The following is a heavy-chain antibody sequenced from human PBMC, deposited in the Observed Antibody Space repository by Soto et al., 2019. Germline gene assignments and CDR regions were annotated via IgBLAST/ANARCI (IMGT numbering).Heavy chain of an antibody. Sequence: SETLSLTCAVSGGSISSGGYSWSWIRQPPGKGLEWIGYIYHSGSTYYNPSLKSRVTISVDRSKNQFSLKLSSVTAADTAVYYCARGGSGSSSHVFDYWGQGTLVTVSS. D-gene: IGHD6-6*01. CDR2: IYHSGST. CDR3: ARGGSGSSSHVFDY. J-gene: IGHJ4*02. CDR1: GGSISSGGYS. V-gene: IGHV4-30-2*01.